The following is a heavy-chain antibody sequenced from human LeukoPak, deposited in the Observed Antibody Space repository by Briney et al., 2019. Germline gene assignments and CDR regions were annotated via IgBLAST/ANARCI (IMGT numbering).Heavy chain of an antibody. CDR3: ARDIAARQNAFDI. J-gene: IGHJ3*02. V-gene: IGHV4-39*07. CDR2: IYYSGST. CDR1: GGSISSSSYY. D-gene: IGHD6-6*01. Sequence: SETLSLTCTVSGGSISSSSYYWGWIRQPPGKGLEWIRSIYYSGSTYYNSSLKSRVTISVDTSKNQFSLKLSSVAAADTAVYYCARDIAARQNAFDIWGQGTMVTVSS.